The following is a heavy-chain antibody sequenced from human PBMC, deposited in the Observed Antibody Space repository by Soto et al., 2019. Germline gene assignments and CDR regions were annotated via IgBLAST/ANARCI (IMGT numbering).Heavy chain of an antibody. J-gene: IGHJ4*02. CDR2: IDGSGTTK. CDR1: GFTFNDFE. D-gene: IGHD3-10*01. V-gene: IGHV3-48*03. CDR3: ARGFGRFNY. Sequence: EVQLLESGGGLIQPGGSLRLSCGVSGFTFNDFEMNWVRQAPGKGLEWLAYIDGSGTTKKYADSVRGRFTISRDNPNNSPFRQMSSLSAADTAIYYCARGFGRFNYCGQGTLVSVSS.